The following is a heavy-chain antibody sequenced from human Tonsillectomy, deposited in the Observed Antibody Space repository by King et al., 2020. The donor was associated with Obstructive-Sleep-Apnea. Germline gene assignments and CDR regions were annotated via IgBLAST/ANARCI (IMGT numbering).Heavy chain of an antibody. CDR2: INHSGST. CDR3: ARAADYYGSSGYYYSFDY. D-gene: IGHD3-22*01. J-gene: IGHJ4*02. CDR1: GGSFSGYY. V-gene: IGHV4-34*01. Sequence: VQLQQWGAGLLKPSETLSLTCAVYGGSFSGYYWSWIRQPPGKGLEWIGEINHSGSTNYNPSLKSRVTISVDTSKNQFSLKLSSVTAADTAVYYCARAADYYGSSGYYYSFDYWGQGTLVTVSS.